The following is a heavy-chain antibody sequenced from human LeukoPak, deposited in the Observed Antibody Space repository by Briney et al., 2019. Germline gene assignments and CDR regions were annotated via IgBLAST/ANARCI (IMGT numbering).Heavy chain of an antibody. J-gene: IGHJ5*02. CDR3: ARVGYDYVWGSYPNFAWFDP. D-gene: IGHD3-16*02. CDR1: GGSFSGYY. V-gene: IGHV4-34*01. Sequence: PSETLSLTCAVYGGSFSGYYWSWIRQPPGKGLEWIGEINHSGSTNYNPSLKSRVTISVDTSKNQFSLKLSSVTAADTAVYYCARVGYDYVWGSYPNFAWFDPWGQGTLVTVSS. CDR2: INHSGST.